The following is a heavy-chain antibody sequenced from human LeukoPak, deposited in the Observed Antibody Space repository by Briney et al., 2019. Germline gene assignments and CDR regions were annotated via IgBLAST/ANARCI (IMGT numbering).Heavy chain of an antibody. CDR3: AKTNALKGKL. V-gene: IGHV3-30*04. J-gene: IGHJ4*02. CDR2: ISYDGSNK. D-gene: IGHD1/OR15-1a*01. CDR1: GFTFSSYA. Sequence: SGGSLRLSCAASGFTFSSYAMHWVRQAPGKGLEWVAVISYDGSNKYYADSVKGRLTISRDNSKNTLYLQMNSLRAEDTAVYYCAKTNALKGKLWGQGTLVTVSS.